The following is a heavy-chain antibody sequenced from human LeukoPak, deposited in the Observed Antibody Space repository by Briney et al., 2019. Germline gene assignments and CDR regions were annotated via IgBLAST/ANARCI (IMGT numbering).Heavy chain of an antibody. CDR3: AKGDYYDVLTGRQNWFGP. J-gene: IGHJ5*02. V-gene: IGHV3-74*01. D-gene: IGHD3-9*01. CDR1: GFTFSSYW. Sequence: GGSLRLSCAASGFTFSSYWMNWVRQVPGKGLVWVSRISSEGSSTTYADSVKGRFTISRDNSKNTLYLQMNSLRVEDTAVYYCAKGDYYDVLTGRQNWFGPWGQGTLVTVSS. CDR2: ISSEGSST.